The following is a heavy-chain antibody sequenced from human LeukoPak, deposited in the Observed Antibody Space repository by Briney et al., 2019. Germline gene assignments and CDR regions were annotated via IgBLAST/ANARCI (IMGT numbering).Heavy chain of an antibody. Sequence: GGSLRLSCAASGFTFSSYAMSWVRQAPGKGLEWVSYISSSGTTIYYVDSVKGRFAISRDNAKNSLYLQMNSLRAEDTAVYYCARNNYYYESSGYFRHDVWGQGTLVTVSS. CDR3: ARNNYYYESSGYFRHDV. CDR2: ISSSGTTI. D-gene: IGHD3-22*01. J-gene: IGHJ4*02. V-gene: IGHV3-48*03. CDR1: GFTFSSYA.